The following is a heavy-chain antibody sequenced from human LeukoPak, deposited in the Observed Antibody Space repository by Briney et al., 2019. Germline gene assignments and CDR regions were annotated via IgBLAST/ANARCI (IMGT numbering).Heavy chain of an antibody. CDR1: GGSISSYY. D-gene: IGHD3-16*01. Sequence: SETLSLTCTVSGGSISSYYWSWIRQPPGKGLEWIGYIYYSGSTNYNPSLKSRVTLSVDTSKNQFSLKLSSVTAADTAVYYCARGGQPNFDYWGQGTLVTVSS. CDR2: IYYSGST. J-gene: IGHJ4*02. CDR3: ARGGQPNFDY. V-gene: IGHV4-59*01.